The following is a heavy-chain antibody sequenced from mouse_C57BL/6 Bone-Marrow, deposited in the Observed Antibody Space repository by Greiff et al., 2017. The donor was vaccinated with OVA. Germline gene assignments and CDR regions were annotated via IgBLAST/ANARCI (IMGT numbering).Heavy chain of an antibody. CDR2: IDPETGGT. CDR1: GYTFTDYE. CDR3: TRGGYYGSSSLDY. Sequence: QVQLQQSGAELVRPGASVTLSCKASGYTFTDYEMHWVKQTPVHGLEWIGAIDPETGGTAYNQKFKGKAILTADKSSSTAYMELRSLTSGDSAVYYCTRGGYYGSSSLDYWGQGTTLTVSS. D-gene: IGHD1-1*01. V-gene: IGHV1-15*01. J-gene: IGHJ2*01.